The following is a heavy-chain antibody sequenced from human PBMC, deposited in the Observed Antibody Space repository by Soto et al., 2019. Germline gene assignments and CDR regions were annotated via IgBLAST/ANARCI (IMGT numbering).Heavy chain of an antibody. CDR2: IRRDGGEE. Sequence: DVQLMESGGCLVQPGGSLRLSCAASGFTFSYYWMTWVRQAPGKGLEWVANIRRDGGEEHYVDSVKGRFSFSRDNAKESLYLQMNSLRIEDTAVDYCARDATYRDSSFYYDVFYIWGQGTMVTVSS. D-gene: IGHD3-22*01. J-gene: IGHJ3*02. V-gene: IGHV3-7*05. CDR3: ARDATYRDSSFYYDVFYI. CDR1: GFTFSYYW.